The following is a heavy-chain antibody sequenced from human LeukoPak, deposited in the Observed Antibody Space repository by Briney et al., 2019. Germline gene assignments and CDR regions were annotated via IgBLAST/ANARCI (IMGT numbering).Heavy chain of an antibody. Sequence: GGSLRLSCAASGFTFSSYDMTWIRQAPGKGLEWVSGISTSGGSTHYADSVKGRFTISRDNPKNTLYLQMNSLRAEDTAVYYCASLDIVDYWGQGTLVTVSS. D-gene: IGHD5-12*01. J-gene: IGHJ4*02. V-gene: IGHV3-23*01. CDR1: GFTFSSYD. CDR2: ISTSGGST. CDR3: ASLDIVDY.